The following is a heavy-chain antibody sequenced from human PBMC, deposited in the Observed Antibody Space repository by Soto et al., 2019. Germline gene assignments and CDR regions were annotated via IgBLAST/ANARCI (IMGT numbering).Heavy chain of an antibody. CDR3: RRSSRYSTDV. D-gene: IGHD6-13*01. CDR1: GDSIRSSSY. CDR2: IYSTGNT. J-gene: IGHJ6*02. V-gene: IGHV4-39*01. Sequence: PSETLSLTCTVSGDSIRSSSYWGWIRQPPGKGLEWIGSIYSTGNTYYNPSLNSQVTISVDTSKNQFSLNVISVTAADTAVYYCRRSSRYSTDVWGQGTTVNRLL.